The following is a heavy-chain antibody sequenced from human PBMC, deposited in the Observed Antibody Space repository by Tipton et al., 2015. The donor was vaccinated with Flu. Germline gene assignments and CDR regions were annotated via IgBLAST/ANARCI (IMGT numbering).Heavy chain of an antibody. D-gene: IGHD2-2*01. CDR2: IYPGDSDT. V-gene: IGHV5-51*01. Sequence: QLVQSGAEVKKPGESLKISCKGSGYSFTSYWIGWVRQMPGKGLEWMGIIYPGDSDTRYSPSFQGQVTISADKSISTAYLQWSSLKASDTAMYYCARQVLPGYCSSTSCYRRGSLDPWGQGTLVTVSS. J-gene: IGHJ5*02. CDR1: GYSFTSYW. CDR3: ARQVLPGYCSSTSCYRRGSLDP.